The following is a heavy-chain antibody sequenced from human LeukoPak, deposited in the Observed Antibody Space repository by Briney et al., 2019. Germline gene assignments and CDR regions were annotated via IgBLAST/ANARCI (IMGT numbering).Heavy chain of an antibody. Sequence: ASVKVSCKASGYTFTGYYMHWVRQAPGQGLEWMGWINPNSGGTNYAQKFRGRVTMTRDTSISTAYMELSRLRSDDTAVYYCARDQGFIGYFCMDVWGQGTTVTVSS. CDR2: INPNSGGT. CDR1: GYTFTGYY. J-gene: IGHJ6*02. D-gene: IGHD3-16*02. CDR3: ARDQGFIGYFCMDV. V-gene: IGHV1-2*02.